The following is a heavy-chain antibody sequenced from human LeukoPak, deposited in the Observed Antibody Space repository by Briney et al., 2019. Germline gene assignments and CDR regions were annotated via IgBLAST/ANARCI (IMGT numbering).Heavy chain of an antibody. CDR3: AKDLSSSSQKEY. V-gene: IGHV3-23*01. CDR1: GFTFSGYA. Sequence: PGGSLRLSCAASGFTFSGYAMSWVCQAPGKGLEWVSGITGSGGSTYYADSVKGRFTISRDNSKNTLYLQMNSLRAEDTAVYYCAKDLSSSSQKEYWGQGTLVTVSS. J-gene: IGHJ4*02. D-gene: IGHD6-13*01. CDR2: ITGSGGST.